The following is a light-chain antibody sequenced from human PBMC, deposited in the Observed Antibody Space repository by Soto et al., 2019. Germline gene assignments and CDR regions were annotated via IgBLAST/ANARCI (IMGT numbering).Light chain of an antibody. CDR3: QQYGSTPPYT. Sequence: EDVLTQAPATLSLSPGERATLSCRASQSVSNNYLAWYQQKPGQSPKLVTFGSTDRATGIPDRFSGSGSGTDFALTIRRMEPEDFAVYYCQQYGSTPPYTFGQGTKLEIK. J-gene: IGKJ2*01. V-gene: IGKV3-20*01. CDR2: GST. CDR1: QSVSNNY.